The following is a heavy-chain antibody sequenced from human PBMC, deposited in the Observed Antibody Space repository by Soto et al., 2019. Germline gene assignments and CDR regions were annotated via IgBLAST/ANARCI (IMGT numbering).Heavy chain of an antibody. Sequence: EVQLLESGGGLVQPGGSLRLSCAASGFTFSSYAMSWVRQAPGKRLEWVSAISGSGGSTYYADSVKGRFTFSRDNSKNTLYLQMNSLRVEDTAVYYCARRYYDSSGFDYWGQGTLVTVSS. CDR3: ARRYYDSSGFDY. J-gene: IGHJ4*02. D-gene: IGHD3-22*01. CDR2: ISGSGGST. CDR1: GFTFSSYA. V-gene: IGHV3-23*01.